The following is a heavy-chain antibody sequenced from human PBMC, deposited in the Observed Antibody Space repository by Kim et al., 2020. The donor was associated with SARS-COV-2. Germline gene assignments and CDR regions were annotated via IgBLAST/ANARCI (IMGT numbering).Heavy chain of an antibody. D-gene: IGHD5-12*01. CDR1: GDSVSSDSAA. CDR3: ARDHQYSIDF. J-gene: IGHJ4*02. V-gene: IGHV6-1*01. CDR2: TYYRSKWYY. Sequence: SQTLSLPCVISGDSVSSDSAAWNWIRPSPSRGLEWLGRTYYRSKWYYDYAESVRGRITINPDTSKNQFSLQLNSVTPEDTAMYYCARDHQYSIDFWGQGTLVTVSS.